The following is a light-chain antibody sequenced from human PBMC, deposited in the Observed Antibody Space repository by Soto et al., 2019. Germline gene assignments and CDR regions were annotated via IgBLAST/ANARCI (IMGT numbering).Light chain of an antibody. CDR3: QQRSSWPLLT. V-gene: IGKV3-11*01. CDR2: DAS. CDR1: QSVSSQ. Sequence: EIVLTQSPATLSLSPGERATLSCRASQSVSSQLAWYQQKPGQAPRLLIYDASNRATGIPARFSCSGSGTDFALTISSLEPEDFAIYYCQQRSSWPLLTFGGGTTVEIK. J-gene: IGKJ4*01.